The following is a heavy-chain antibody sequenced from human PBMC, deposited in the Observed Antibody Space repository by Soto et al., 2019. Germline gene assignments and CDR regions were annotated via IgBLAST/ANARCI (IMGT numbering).Heavy chain of an antibody. V-gene: IGHV4-34*01. CDR3: ARARKGSGSDYYYHYGMDV. J-gene: IGHJ6*04. CDR1: GGSIRSGGYY. Sequence: SETLSLTCTVSGGSIRSGGYYWSWIRHLPGKGLEWIGEINHSGSTNYNPSLKSRVTISVHTSKNQFSLKLSSVTAADTAVYYCARARKGSGSDYYYHYGMDVWGKGTTVTVSS. D-gene: IGHD3-3*01. CDR2: INHSGST.